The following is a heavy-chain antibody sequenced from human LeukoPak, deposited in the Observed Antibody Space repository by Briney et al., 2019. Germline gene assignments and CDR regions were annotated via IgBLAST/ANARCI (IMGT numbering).Heavy chain of an antibody. J-gene: IGHJ3*02. CDR3: ARSHYDFWSGYHDAFDI. CDR1: GYTFTSYG. D-gene: IGHD3-3*01. V-gene: IGHV1-18*01. CDR2: ISAYNGNT. Sequence: ASVKVSCKASGYTFTSYGISWVRQAPGQGLEWMGWISAYNGNTNYAKKLQGRVTMTTDTSKSTAYMELRSLRSDDTAVYYCARSHYDFWSGYHDAFDIWGQGTMVTVSS.